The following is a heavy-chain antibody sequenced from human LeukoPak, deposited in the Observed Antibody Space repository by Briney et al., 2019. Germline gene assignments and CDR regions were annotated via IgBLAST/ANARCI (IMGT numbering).Heavy chain of an antibody. D-gene: IGHD5-12*01. Sequence: PGGSLRLSCVASGFTFRNYWLSWVRQAPGKGLEWVANTNSDGSAKYHVDSVKGRFTISRDNAKNSLYLQMNSLRAEDTAVYYCATIGYEGDFDYWGQGTLVTVSS. CDR2: TNSDGSAK. CDR3: ATIGYEGDFDY. J-gene: IGHJ4*02. V-gene: IGHV3-7*01. CDR1: GFTFRNYW.